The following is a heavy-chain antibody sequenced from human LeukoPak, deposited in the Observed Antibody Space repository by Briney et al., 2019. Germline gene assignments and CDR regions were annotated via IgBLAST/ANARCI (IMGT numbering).Heavy chain of an antibody. CDR3: ACLSAYYYYGMDV. J-gene: IGHJ6*02. V-gene: IGHV4-34*01. CDR2: INHSGST. CDR1: GGSFSGYY. Sequence: SETLSLTCAVYGGSFSGYYWSWIRQPPGKGLEWIGEINHSGSTNYNPSLKSRVTISVDTSKNQFSLKLSSVTAADTAVYYCACLSAYYYYGMDVWGQGTTVTVSS.